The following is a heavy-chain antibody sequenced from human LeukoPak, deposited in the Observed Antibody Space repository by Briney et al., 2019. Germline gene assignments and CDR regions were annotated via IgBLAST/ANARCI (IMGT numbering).Heavy chain of an antibody. V-gene: IGHV1-2*02. CDR2: INPNSGGT. CDR1: GYTFTGYY. CDR3: ARVEVLTSPFDP. D-gene: IGHD2/OR15-2a*01. J-gene: IGHJ5*02. Sequence: ASVKVSCKASGYTFTGYYMHWVRQAPGQGLERMGWINPNSGGTNYAQKFQGRVTMTRDTSISTAYMELSSLRSEDTAVYYCARVEVLTSPFDPWGQGTLVTVSS.